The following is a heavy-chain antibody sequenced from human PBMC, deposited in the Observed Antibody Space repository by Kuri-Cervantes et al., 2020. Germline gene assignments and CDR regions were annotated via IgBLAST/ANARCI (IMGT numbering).Heavy chain of an antibody. D-gene: IGHD3-10*01. CDR1: GGSISSGGYS. CDR2: IYHSGST. V-gene: IGHV4-30-2*01. J-gene: IGHJ5*02. CDR3: ARGAYYGSGSYYTRFDP. Sequence: SETLSLTCAVSGGSISSGGYSWSWIRQPPGKGLEWIGYIYHSGSTYYNPSLKSRVTISVDRSKDQFSLNLSSVTVADTAVYYCARGAYYGSGSYYTRFDPWGRGTLVTVSS.